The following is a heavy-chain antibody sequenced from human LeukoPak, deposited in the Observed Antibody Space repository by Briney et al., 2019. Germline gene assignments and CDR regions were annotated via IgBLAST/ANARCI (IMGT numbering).Heavy chain of an antibody. CDR3: ARAARGNYFDY. V-gene: IGHV3-7*04. CDR1: GFTFSNFW. D-gene: IGHD3-10*01. J-gene: IGHJ4*02. Sequence: GGSLRLSCAASGFTFSNFWMSWVRQAPGKGLEGVANIKQDGSEKYYVDSVKGRFTISRDNAKNSLYLQMNSLRAEDTAVYYCARAARGNYFDYWGQGTLVTVSS. CDR2: IKQDGSEK.